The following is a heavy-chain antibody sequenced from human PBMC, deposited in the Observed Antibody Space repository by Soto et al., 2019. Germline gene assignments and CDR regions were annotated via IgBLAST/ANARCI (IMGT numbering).Heavy chain of an antibody. CDR2: IYYSGST. CDR3: ARGVGESSDPVDY. D-gene: IGHD6-19*01. V-gene: IGHV4-61*01. Sequence: PAETLSLSCTVSGGSVSSGSYYWSWIRQPPGKGLEWIGYIYYSGSTNYNPSLKSRVTISVDTSKNQFSLKLSSVTAADTAVYYCARGVGESSDPVDYWGQGTLVTVSS. CDR1: GGSVSSGSYY. J-gene: IGHJ4*02.